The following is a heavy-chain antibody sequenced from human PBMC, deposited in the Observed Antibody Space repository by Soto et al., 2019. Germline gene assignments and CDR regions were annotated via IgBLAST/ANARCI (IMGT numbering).Heavy chain of an antibody. CDR2: IWYDGSNK. V-gene: IGHV3-33*01. CDR3: ARARFSGGKQPLYYYYGMDV. D-gene: IGHD6-13*01. CDR1: GFTFSSYG. J-gene: IGHJ6*02. Sequence: QVQLVESGGGVVQPGRSLRLSCAASGFTFSSYGMHWVRQAPGKGLEWVAVIWYDGSNKYYADSVKGRFTISRDNSKHTLYLQMNSLRAEDTTVYYCARARFSGGKQPLYYYYGMDVLGQGTTVTVS.